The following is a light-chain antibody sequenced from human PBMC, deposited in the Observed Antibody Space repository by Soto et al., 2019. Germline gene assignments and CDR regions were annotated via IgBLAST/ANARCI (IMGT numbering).Light chain of an antibody. J-gene: IGKJ1*01. CDR1: QSVNSN. Sequence: EIVMTQSPATLSVSPGERATLSSKASQSVNSNVAWYQQEPGQAPRLLIYGASTRATGIPARFSGTVSGTEFALTISSLQSEDFALYYCQQYNKWPPWTFGQGTKVDI. V-gene: IGKV3D-15*01. CDR2: GAS. CDR3: QQYNKWPPWT.